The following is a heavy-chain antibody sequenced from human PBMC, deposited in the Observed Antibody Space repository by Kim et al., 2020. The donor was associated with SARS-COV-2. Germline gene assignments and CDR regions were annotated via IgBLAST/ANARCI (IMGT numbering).Heavy chain of an antibody. CDR3: ASPGGLDSSGYYRKYDAFDI. V-gene: IGHV5-51*01. D-gene: IGHD3-22*01. Sequence: GESLKISCKGSGYSFTSYWIGWVRQMPGKGLEWMGIIYPGDSDTRYSPSFQGQVTISADKSISTAYLQWSSLKASDTAMYYCASPGGLDSSGYYRKYDAFDIWGQGTMVTVSS. CDR1: GYSFTSYW. J-gene: IGHJ3*02. CDR2: IYPGDSDT.